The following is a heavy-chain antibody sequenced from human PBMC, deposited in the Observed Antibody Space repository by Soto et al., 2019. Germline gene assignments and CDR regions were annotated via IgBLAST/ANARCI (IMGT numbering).Heavy chain of an antibody. D-gene: IGHD3-10*01. CDR3: ARDYYGSGIDY. CDR1: GFTFSSYE. V-gene: IGHV3-48*03. CDR2: ISSSGSTI. Sequence: LRLSCAASGFTFSSYEMNWVRQAPGKGLEWVSYISSSGSTIYYADSVKGRFTISRDNAKNSLYLQMNSLRAEDTAVYYCARDYYGSGIDYWGQGTLVTVSS. J-gene: IGHJ4*02.